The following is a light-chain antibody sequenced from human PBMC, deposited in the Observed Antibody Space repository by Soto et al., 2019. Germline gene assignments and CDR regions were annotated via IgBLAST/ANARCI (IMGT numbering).Light chain of an antibody. CDR3: QHYDHLPPLS. CDR2: DAS. V-gene: IGKV1-33*01. CDR1: QDIKNY. Sequence: DIQMTQSPSSLSASVGDRVTITCQASQDIKNYLNWYQQKPGKAPNLLIYDASNLKTGVPSRFSGSGSGTHFTCTISSLQPEDIATYYCQHYDHLPPLSFGGGTKVEIK. J-gene: IGKJ4*01.